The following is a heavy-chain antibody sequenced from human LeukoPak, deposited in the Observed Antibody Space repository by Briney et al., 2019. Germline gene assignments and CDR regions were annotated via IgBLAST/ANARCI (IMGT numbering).Heavy chain of an antibody. CDR3: ARLEWELPGAGY. V-gene: IGHV1-69*13. D-gene: IGHD1-26*01. J-gene: IGHJ4*02. Sequence: SVKVSCKASGGTFSSYAISWVRQAPGQGLEWMGGIIPIFGTANYAQKFQGRVTITADESTSTAYMELSSLRSEDTAVYYCARLEWELPGAGYWGQGTLVTVS. CDR2: IIPIFGTA. CDR1: GGTFSSYA.